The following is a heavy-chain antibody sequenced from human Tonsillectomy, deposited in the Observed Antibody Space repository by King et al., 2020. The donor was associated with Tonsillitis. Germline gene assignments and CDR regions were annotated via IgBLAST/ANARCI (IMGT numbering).Heavy chain of an antibody. V-gene: IGHV2-5*01. Sequence: TLQESGPTLVKPTQTLTLTCSFSGFSLITSGVGVGWIRQPPGKALEWLALIYWNDEKRYSPSLKTRLTITKDTSKNQVVLTMTNMDPVDTATYYCAHFTIFGLNTDAFDVWGQGTMVTVSS. CDR2: IYWNDEK. CDR3: AHFTIFGLNTDAFDV. CDR1: GFSLITSGVG. D-gene: IGHD3/OR15-3a*01. J-gene: IGHJ3*01.